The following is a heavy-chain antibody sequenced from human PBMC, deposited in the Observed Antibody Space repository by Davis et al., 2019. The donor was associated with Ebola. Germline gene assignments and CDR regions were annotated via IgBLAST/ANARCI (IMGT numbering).Heavy chain of an antibody. V-gene: IGHV3-21*01. CDR3: VRWRTVVGAGSDLIAGAFDL. J-gene: IGHJ3*01. CDR1: GFTFSTYT. D-gene: IGHD2-15*01. CDR2: ITTSSSYI. Sequence: PGGSLRLSCAASGFTFSTYTMHWVRQAPGKGLEWVSSITTSSSYIYYADSMKGRFTISRDNAKNSLSLQMNSLRAEDTAVYFCVRWRTVVGAGSDLIAGAFDLWGQGTMVTVSS.